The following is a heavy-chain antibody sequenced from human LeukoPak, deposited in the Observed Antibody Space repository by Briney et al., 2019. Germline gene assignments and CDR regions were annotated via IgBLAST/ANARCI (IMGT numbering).Heavy chain of an antibody. D-gene: IGHD6-13*01. J-gene: IGHJ4*02. V-gene: IGHV4-61*02. CDR1: GGSISSGSYY. CDR3: ARDATKYSSSWYWGFDY. Sequence: SQTLSLTCTVSGGSISSGSYYWSWIRQPAGKGLEWIGRIYTSGSTNYNPSLRSRVTITVDTSKNQFSLKLSSVTAADTAVYYCARDATKYSSSWYWGFDYWGQGTLVTVSS. CDR2: IYTSGST.